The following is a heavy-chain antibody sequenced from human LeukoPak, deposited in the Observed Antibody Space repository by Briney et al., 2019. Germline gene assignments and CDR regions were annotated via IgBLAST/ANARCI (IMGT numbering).Heavy chain of an antibody. V-gene: IGHV4-34*01. Sequence: SETLSLTCAVYGGSFSGYYWSWIRQPPGKGLEWIGEINHSGSTNYNPSLKSRVTISVDTSKNQFSLKLSSVTAADTAVYYCARGARYCSSSSCYYSYYNGMDVWGQGTTVTVSS. CDR2: INHSGST. D-gene: IGHD2-2*01. CDR1: GGSFSGYY. CDR3: ARGARYCSSSSCYYSYYNGMDV. J-gene: IGHJ6*02.